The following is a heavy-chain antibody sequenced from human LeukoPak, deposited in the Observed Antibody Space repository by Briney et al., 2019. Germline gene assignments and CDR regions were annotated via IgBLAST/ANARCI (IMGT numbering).Heavy chain of an antibody. V-gene: IGHV1-3*01. CDR2: INAGNGNT. Sequence: ASVKVSCKASGYTFTNYAIHWVRQAPGHRLQWMGWINAGNGNTKYSQNFQGRVTITKDTSASTAYMELSRLRSDDTAVYYRARISSSRPKTPFDYWGQGTLVTVSS. CDR1: GYTFTNYA. D-gene: IGHD6-6*01. J-gene: IGHJ4*02. CDR3: ARISSSRPKTPFDY.